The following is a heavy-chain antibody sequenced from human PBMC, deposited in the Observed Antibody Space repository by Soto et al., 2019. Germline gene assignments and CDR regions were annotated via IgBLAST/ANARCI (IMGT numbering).Heavy chain of an antibody. CDR1: GFTFSSYG. J-gene: IGHJ6*02. CDR3: AKDRFPITMVRGVITSYYYYYGMDA. D-gene: IGHD3-10*01. V-gene: IGHV3-30*18. Sequence: PGGSLRLSCAASGFTFSSYGRHWVRQAPGKGLEWVAVISYDGSNKYYADSVKGRFTISRDNSKNTLYLQMNSLRAEDTAVYYCAKDRFPITMVRGVITSYYYYYGMDAWGQGTTVTVSS. CDR2: ISYDGSNK.